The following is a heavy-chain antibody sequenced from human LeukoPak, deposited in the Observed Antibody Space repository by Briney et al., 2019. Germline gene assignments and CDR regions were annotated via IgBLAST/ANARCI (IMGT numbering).Heavy chain of an antibody. V-gene: IGHV4-59*08. J-gene: IGHJ3*02. Sequence: PSETLSLTCTVSGGSISSYYWSWIRQPPGKGLEWIGYIYYSGSTNYNPSLKSRVTISVDTSKNQFSLKLSSVTAADTAAYYCARPTQTRNYYDSSGYYYQDAFDIWGQGTMVTVSS. CDR2: IYYSGST. CDR1: GGSISSYY. CDR3: ARPTQTRNYYDSSGYYYQDAFDI. D-gene: IGHD3-22*01.